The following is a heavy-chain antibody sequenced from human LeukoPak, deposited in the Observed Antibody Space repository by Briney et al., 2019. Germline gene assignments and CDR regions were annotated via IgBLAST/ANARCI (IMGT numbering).Heavy chain of an antibody. D-gene: IGHD3-22*01. J-gene: IGHJ3*02. CDR2: ISGSGGST. Sequence: GGSLRLSCAASGFTFSSYAMSWVRQAPGKGLEWVSAISGSGGSTYYADSVKGRFTISRDNSKNTLYLQMNSLRAEDTAVYYCAKDQPPSYYYDSSGYPDAFDIWGQGTMVTVSS. CDR1: GFTFSSYA. CDR3: AKDQPPSYYYDSSGYPDAFDI. V-gene: IGHV3-23*01.